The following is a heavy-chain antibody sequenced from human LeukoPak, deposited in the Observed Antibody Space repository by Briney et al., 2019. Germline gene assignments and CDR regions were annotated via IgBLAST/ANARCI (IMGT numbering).Heavy chain of an antibody. V-gene: IGHV3-74*01. Sequence: PGGSLRLSCAASGFTFSGHWMHWVRQVPGKGPVWVSCINVDGSITSHADSVKGRFTISRDNAKNTLYLQLNSLRAEDTAVYYCGRGTAGTYPGSDYWGQGTLVTVSS. D-gene: IGHD1-26*01. J-gene: IGHJ4*02. CDR1: GFTFSGHW. CDR3: GRGTAGTYPGSDY. CDR2: INVDGSIT.